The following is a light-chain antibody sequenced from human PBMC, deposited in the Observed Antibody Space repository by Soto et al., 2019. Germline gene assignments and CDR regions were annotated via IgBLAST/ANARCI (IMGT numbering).Light chain of an antibody. J-gene: IGKJ2*01. CDR1: QSVSGN. CDR2: AAS. CDR3: QQYHNLPYT. Sequence: EKVMTQSPATLSVSPGERATLSCRASQSVSGNLAWYQQKPGQAPRLLIYAASTRATDILARFSGSGSGTEFTLTISSLQSEDFAVYYCQQYHNLPYTFGQGTRLQIK. V-gene: IGKV3D-15*01.